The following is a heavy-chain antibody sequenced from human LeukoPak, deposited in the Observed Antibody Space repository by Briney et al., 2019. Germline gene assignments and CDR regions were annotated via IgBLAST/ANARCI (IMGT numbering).Heavy chain of an antibody. J-gene: IGHJ5*02. CDR3: ARFVVVAATYNWFDP. CDR1: GGSFSGYY. V-gene: IGHV4-34*01. D-gene: IGHD2-15*01. CDR2: INHSGST. Sequence: SETLSLTCAVYGGSFSGYYWSWIRQPPGKGLEWIGEINHSGSTNYNPSLKSRVTISVGTSKNQFSLKLSSVTAADTAVYYCARFVVVAATYNWFDPWGQGTLVTVSS.